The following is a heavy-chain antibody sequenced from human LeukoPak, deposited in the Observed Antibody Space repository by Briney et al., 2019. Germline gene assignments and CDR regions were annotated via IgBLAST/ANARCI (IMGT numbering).Heavy chain of an antibody. CDR3: ARLKGGYSYGYPFDY. D-gene: IGHD5-18*01. V-gene: IGHV1-18*01. CDR2: ISAYNGNT. Sequence: ASVKVSCKASGYTFTSYGISWVRQAPGRGLEWMGWISAYNGNTNYAQKLQGRVTMTTDTSTSTAYMELRSLRSDDTAVYYCARLKGGYSYGYPFDYWGQGTLVTVSS. CDR1: GYTFTSYG. J-gene: IGHJ4*02.